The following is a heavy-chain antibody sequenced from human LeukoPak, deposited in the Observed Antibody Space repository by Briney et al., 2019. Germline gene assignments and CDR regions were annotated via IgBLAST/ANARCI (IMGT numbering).Heavy chain of an antibody. CDR1: GFTFRNYG. CDR3: AKSKSPPEVYSFDS. CDR2: ISVSGGTT. Sequence: GGSLRLSCAASGFTFRNYGMGWARQAPGKGLEWLTVISVSGGTTYYASSVKGRFTISRDNSKNTLYLQMNSMGAEDTVEYYCAKSKSPPEVYSFDSWGQGTLVTVSS. V-gene: IGHV3-23*01. J-gene: IGHJ4*02.